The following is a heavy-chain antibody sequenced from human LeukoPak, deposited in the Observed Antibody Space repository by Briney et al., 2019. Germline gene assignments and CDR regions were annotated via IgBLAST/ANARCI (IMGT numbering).Heavy chain of an antibody. D-gene: IGHD5-24*01. Sequence: PGGSLRLSCAASGFTFRSYWMTWVRQAPGKGLEWVANIKQDGSDKYYVDSVKGRFTISRDNAKYSLYLQMNSLRAEDTAVYYCVRDGYSQDSYYYYYMDVWGKGTTVTVSS. CDR3: VRDGYSQDSYYYYYMDV. CDR2: IKQDGSDK. V-gene: IGHV3-7*01. CDR1: GFTFRSYW. J-gene: IGHJ6*03.